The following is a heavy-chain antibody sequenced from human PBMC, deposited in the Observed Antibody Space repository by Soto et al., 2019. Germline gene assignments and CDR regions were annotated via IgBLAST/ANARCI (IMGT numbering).Heavy chain of an antibody. V-gene: IGHV3-23*01. D-gene: IGHD1-1*01. CDR2: LTGSGSAT. CDR1: GFNFSFYA. J-gene: IGHJ4*02. Sequence: EVQLLESGGSLVQPGGSLRLSCAASGFNFSFYAMSWVRQAPGKGLEWVSGLTGSGSATYYAASVEGRFTIPRDNSKNTLYLQMNSLRAEDTAIYYCAKGYRWNPGGPDYWGQGTPVTVSS. CDR3: AKGYRWNPGGPDY.